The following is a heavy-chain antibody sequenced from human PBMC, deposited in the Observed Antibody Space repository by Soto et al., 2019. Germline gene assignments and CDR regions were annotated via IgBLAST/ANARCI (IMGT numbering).Heavy chain of an antibody. CDR3: AHRPQYNWNYRMDYFDY. CDR1: GFSLSTIGVG. CDR2: IYWDDDK. V-gene: IGHV2-5*02. D-gene: IGHD1-7*01. J-gene: IGHJ4*02. Sequence: SGPTLVNPTQTLTLTCTFSGFSLSTIGVGVGWIRQPPGKALEWLALIYWDDDKRYSPSLKSRLTITKDTSKNQVVLTMTNMDPVDTATYYCAHRPQYNWNYRMDYFDYWGQGTLVTVSS.